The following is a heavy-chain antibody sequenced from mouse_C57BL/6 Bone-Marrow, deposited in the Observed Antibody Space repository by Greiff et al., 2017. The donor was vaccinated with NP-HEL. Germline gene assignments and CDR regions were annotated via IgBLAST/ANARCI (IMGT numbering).Heavy chain of an antibody. CDR3: ARGITTVVAPYAMDY. CDR1: GFTFSSYG. D-gene: IGHD1-1*01. CDR2: ISSGGSYT. J-gene: IGHJ4*01. Sequence: EVQLVESGGDLVKPGGSLKLSCAASGFTFSSYGMSWVRQTPDKRLEWVATISSGGSYTYYPDSVKWRFTISRDNAKNTLYLQMSSLKSEDTAMYYCARGITTVVAPYAMDYWGQGTSVTVSS. V-gene: IGHV5-6*01.